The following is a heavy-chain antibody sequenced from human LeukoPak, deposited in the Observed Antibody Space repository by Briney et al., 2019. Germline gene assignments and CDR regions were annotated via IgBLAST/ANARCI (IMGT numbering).Heavy chain of an antibody. CDR1: GFTVSSNS. Sequence: GSLRLSCTVSGFTVSSNSMSWVRQAPGKGLEWVSFSDSVKGRFTISRDNSKNTLYLQMNSLRAEDTAVYYCARRAGEYSHPYDYWGQGTLVTVSS. J-gene: IGHJ4*02. CDR3: ARRAGEYSHPYDY. D-gene: IGHD4-17*01. V-gene: IGHV3-53*01.